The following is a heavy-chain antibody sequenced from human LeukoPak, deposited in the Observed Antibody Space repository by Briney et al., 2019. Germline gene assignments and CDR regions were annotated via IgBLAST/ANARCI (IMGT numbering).Heavy chain of an antibody. CDR2: ISSSSSYI. V-gene: IGHV3-21*01. CDR3: ARTLIYYDLWSGYSPSLGMDV. Sequence: GGSLRLSCAASGFTFSSYSMNWVRQAPGKGLEWVSSISSSSSYIYYADSVKGRFTISRDNAKNSLYLQMNSLRAEDTAVYYCARTLIYYDLWSGYSPSLGMDVWGQGTTVTVSS. CDR1: GFTFSSYS. D-gene: IGHD3-3*01. J-gene: IGHJ6*02.